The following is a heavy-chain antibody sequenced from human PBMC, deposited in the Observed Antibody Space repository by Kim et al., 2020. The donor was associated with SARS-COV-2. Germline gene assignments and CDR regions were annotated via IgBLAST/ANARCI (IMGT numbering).Heavy chain of an antibody. J-gene: IGHJ6*02. Sequence: YYTDSVKGRITISRDNAKNYLYLQMNRLRAEDTAVYYCADWNYYYYGMDVWGQGTTVTVSS. CDR3: ADWNYYYYGMDV. D-gene: IGHD1-1*01. V-gene: IGHV3-11*01.